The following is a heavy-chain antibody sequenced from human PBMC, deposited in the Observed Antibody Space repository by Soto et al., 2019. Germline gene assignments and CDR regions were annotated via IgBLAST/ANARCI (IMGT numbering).Heavy chain of an antibody. Sequence: GESLKISCQASGYSFGNYWIGWVRQMPGKGLEWMAIINPGDSESRYSPSFQGQVTISADKSINTAYLQWSSLKASDTAMYYCARSPYYDFWSGYYNYYYYGMDVWGQGTTVTVSS. D-gene: IGHD3-3*01. J-gene: IGHJ6*02. CDR1: GYSFGNYW. CDR2: INPGDSES. V-gene: IGHV5-51*01. CDR3: ARSPYYDFWSGYYNYYYYGMDV.